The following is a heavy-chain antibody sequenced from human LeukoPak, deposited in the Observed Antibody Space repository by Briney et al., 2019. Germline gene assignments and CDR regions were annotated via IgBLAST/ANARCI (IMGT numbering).Heavy chain of an antibody. CDR2: ISSSGSTI. Sequence: PGGSLRLSCAASGFTFSSYVMNWVRQAPGKGLEWVSYISSSGSTIYYADSVKGRFTISRDNAKNSLYLQMNSLRAEDTAVYYCARDSAGSSMDVWGQGTTVTVSS. D-gene: IGHD3-10*01. CDR1: GFTFSSYV. J-gene: IGHJ6*02. CDR3: ARDSAGSSMDV. V-gene: IGHV3-48*03.